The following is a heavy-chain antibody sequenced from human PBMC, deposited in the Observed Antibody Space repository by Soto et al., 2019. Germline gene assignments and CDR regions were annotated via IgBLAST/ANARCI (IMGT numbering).Heavy chain of an antibody. CDR1: GFTFRAYW. CDR2: RDPDGSGK. Sequence: EVHLVESGGGLVQRGGSLSLSFAASGFTFRAYWMSWVRQAPGKGLEWVANRDPDGSGKYYVDSVRGRFTTSRDNAHNSLYLQTNSLRDEDTAVNFCARRREGTGRTLDYWGQGTLVTVSS. V-gene: IGHV3-7*05. J-gene: IGHJ4*02. D-gene: IGHD1-1*01. CDR3: ARRREGTGRTLDY.